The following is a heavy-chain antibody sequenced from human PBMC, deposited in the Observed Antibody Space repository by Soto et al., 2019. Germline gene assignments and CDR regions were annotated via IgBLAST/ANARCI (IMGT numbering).Heavy chain of an antibody. J-gene: IGHJ4*02. CDR1: GFTFDNAW. D-gene: IGHD3-16*01. CDR3: TTWGGHSLFDY. CDR2: IKSKTEGETT. V-gene: IGHV3-15*01. Sequence: EVQLVESGGGLVKPGGSLRLSCAASGFTFDNAWMTWVRQAPGTGLEWVGRIKSKTEGETTDYAAPVKARFAISRDDSYNTLFLQMNSLKTDDTAVYYRTTWGGHSLFDYWGQGTLVTVSS.